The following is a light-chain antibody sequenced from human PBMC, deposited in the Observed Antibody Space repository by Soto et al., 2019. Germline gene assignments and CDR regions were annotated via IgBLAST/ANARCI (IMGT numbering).Light chain of an antibody. CDR1: SGSVSTSYY. CDR3: VLYMGSGYWV. V-gene: IGLV8-61*01. Sequence: QAVVTQEPSVSVSPGGTVTLTCGLSSGSVSTSYYPSWYQQTPGQAPRPLIYSTNTRSSGVPDRFSGSILGNKAALTITGAQADDESDYYCVLYMGSGYWVFGGGTKLTVL. CDR2: STN. J-gene: IGLJ3*02.